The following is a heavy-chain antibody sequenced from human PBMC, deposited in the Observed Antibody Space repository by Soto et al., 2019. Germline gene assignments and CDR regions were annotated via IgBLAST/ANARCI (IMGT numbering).Heavy chain of an antibody. Sequence: ASVKVSCKASGYTFTGYYMHWVRQAPGQGLEWMGWINPNSGGTNYAQKFQGWVTMTRDTSISTAYMEPSRLRSDDTAVYYCARSRARGYSYLGVWGQGTTVTVSS. CDR1: GYTFTGYY. V-gene: IGHV1-2*04. J-gene: IGHJ6*02. D-gene: IGHD5-18*01. CDR3: ARSRARGYSYLGV. CDR2: INPNSGGT.